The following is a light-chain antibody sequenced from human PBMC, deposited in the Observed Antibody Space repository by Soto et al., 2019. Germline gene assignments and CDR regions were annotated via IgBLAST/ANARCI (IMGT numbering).Light chain of an antibody. CDR2: KAS. CDR1: QTISSW. CDR3: QHYNSYSEA. V-gene: IGKV1-5*03. J-gene: IGKJ1*01. Sequence: DLQLTQSPSTLSGSVGDRVTIICGASQTISSWLAWYQQKPGKAPKLLIYKASTIKSGVPSRFSGSGSWTEVTLTTSSLQPDDFATYYCQHYNSYSEACGQGTKGDIK.